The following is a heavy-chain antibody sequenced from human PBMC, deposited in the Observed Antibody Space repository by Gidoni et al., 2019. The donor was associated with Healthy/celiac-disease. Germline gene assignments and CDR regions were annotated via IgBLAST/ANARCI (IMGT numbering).Heavy chain of an antibody. Sequence: QVQLVQSGAEVKKPGASVKASCTASGYTFTTYAMHWVRQAPGQRLEWRGWNNAGHGNTKYSQKFQGRVTITRDTSASTAYMELSSLRSEDTAVYYCARDQNVLRFLEWLYWFDPWGQGTLVTVSS. CDR1: GYTFTTYA. D-gene: IGHD3-3*01. CDR2: NNAGHGNT. J-gene: IGHJ5*02. V-gene: IGHV1-3*01. CDR3: ARDQNVLRFLEWLYWFDP.